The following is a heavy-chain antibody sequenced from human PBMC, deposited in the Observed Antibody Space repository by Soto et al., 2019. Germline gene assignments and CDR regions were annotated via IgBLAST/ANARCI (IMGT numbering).Heavy chain of an antibody. V-gene: IGHV5-10-1*01. J-gene: IGHJ4*02. D-gene: IGHD5-18*01. CDR3: ARRGTYSYGPDY. Sequence: LGESLKISCKGSGYSFTSYWISWVRQMPGKGLEWMGRIDPSDSYTNYSPSFQGHVTISADNSISTAYLQWSSLKASDTAMYYCARRGTYSYGPDYWGQGTLVTVSS. CDR1: GYSFTSYW. CDR2: IDPSDSYT.